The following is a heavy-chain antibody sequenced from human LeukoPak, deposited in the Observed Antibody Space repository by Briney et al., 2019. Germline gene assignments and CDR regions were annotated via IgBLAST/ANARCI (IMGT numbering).Heavy chain of an antibody. Sequence: SQTLSLTCTISRDSVSSISAAWNWIRQSPSRGLEWLGRTYYRSKWYNDYAVSVKSRITINPDTSKNQFSLQLNSVTPEDTAVYYCARSNRGYSSSWYVMNWFDPWGQGTLVTVSS. CDR3: ARSNRGYSSSWYVMNWFDP. V-gene: IGHV6-1*01. CDR1: RDSVSSISAA. J-gene: IGHJ5*02. D-gene: IGHD6-13*01. CDR2: TYYRSKWYN.